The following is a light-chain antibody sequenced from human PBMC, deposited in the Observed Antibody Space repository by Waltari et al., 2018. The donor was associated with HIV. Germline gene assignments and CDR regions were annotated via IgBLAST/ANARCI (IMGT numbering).Light chain of an antibody. J-gene: IGKJ1*01. Sequence: VLTQSPDSLAVSLGERDTINCKSSQSVLYNSDNKNYLAWYQQKPGQPPNLLISWASTRESGVPDRFSGSGSGTDFTLTISILQAEDVAIYYCQQYHTSWTFGQGTKVEIK. CDR1: QSVLYNSDNKNY. V-gene: IGKV4-1*01. CDR2: WAS. CDR3: QQYHTSWT.